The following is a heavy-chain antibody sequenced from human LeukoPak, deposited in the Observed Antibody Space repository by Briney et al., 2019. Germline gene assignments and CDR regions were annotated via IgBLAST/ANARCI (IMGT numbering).Heavy chain of an antibody. J-gene: IGHJ5*02. CDR3: ARAHIHRTFDP. D-gene: IGHD2-21*01. V-gene: IGHV4-59*01. CDR2: IYYSGST. Sequence: SETLSLTCTVSGGSISSYYWSWIRQPPGKGLEWIGYIYYSGSTNYNPSLKSRDTISVDTSKNQFSLKLSSVTAADTAVYYCARAHIHRTFDPWGQGTLVTVSS. CDR1: GGSISSYY.